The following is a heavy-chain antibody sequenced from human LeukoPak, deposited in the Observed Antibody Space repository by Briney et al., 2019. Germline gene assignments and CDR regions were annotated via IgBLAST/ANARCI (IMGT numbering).Heavy chain of an antibody. D-gene: IGHD6-13*01. CDR2: ISGSGDST. V-gene: IGHV3-23*01. Sequence: GGSLRLSCVPSGFSFSSYAMSCVRQAPGKGLEWVSAISGSGDSTYYGDSVKGRFTISRDNSKNTLYLQMNSLRAEDTAVYYCAKTRPLDSSSWSHGDYWGQGTLVTVSS. J-gene: IGHJ4*02. CDR3: AKTRPLDSSSWSHGDY. CDR1: GFSFSSYA.